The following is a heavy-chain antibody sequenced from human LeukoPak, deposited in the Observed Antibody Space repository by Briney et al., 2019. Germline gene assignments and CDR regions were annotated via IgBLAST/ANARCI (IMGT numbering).Heavy chain of an antibody. D-gene: IGHD2-21*02. CDR2: FDPEDGET. Sequence: ASMKVSCKVSGYTLTELSMHWVRQAPGKGLEWMGGFDPEDGETIYAQKFQGRVTMTEDTSTDTAYMELSSLRSGDTAVYYCARGGSRHIVVVTATFIDYWGQGTLVTVSS. V-gene: IGHV1-24*01. CDR3: ARGGSRHIVVVTATFIDY. CDR1: GYTLTELS. J-gene: IGHJ4*02.